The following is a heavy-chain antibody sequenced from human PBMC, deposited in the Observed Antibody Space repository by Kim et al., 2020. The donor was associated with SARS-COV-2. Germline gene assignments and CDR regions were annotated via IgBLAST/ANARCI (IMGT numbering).Heavy chain of an antibody. D-gene: IGHD5-12*01. CDR3: ARERRRWLQSSYFDY. Sequence: DSVKGRFTISRHNSNNTLYLQMNSLRAEDTAVYYCARERRRWLQSSYFDYWGQGTLVTVSS. J-gene: IGHJ4*02. V-gene: IGHV3-53*04.